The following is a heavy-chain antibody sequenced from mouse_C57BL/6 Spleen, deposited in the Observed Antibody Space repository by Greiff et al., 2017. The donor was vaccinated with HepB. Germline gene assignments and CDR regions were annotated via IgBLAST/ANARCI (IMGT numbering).Heavy chain of an antibody. Sequence: QVQLQQSGPGLVQPSQSLSITCTVSGFSLTSYGVHWVRQSPGKGLEWLGVIWRGGSTDYNAAFMSRLSITKDNSKSQVFFKMNSLQADDTAIYYCAKIYDYDGGVFAYWGQGTLVTVSA. D-gene: IGHD2-4*01. CDR1: GFSLTSYG. CDR2: IWRGGST. CDR3: AKIYDYDGGVFAY. J-gene: IGHJ3*01. V-gene: IGHV2-5*01.